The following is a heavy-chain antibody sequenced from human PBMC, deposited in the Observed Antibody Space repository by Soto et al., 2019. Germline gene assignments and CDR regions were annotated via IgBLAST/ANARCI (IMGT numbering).Heavy chain of an antibody. CDR2: IYYSGST. V-gene: IGHV4-61*01. CDR1: GGSVSSGSYY. Sequence: SETLSLTCTVSGGSVSSGSYYWSWIRQPPGKGLEWIGYIYYSGSTNYNPSLKSRVTISVDTSKNQFSLKLSSVTAADTAVYYCARDWVDSSSWYDYYYYYGMDVWGQGTTVTVSS. CDR3: ARDWVDSSSWYDYYYYYGMDV. J-gene: IGHJ6*02. D-gene: IGHD6-13*01.